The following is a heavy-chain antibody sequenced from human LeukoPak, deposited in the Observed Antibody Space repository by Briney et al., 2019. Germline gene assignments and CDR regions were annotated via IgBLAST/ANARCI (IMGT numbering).Heavy chain of an antibody. CDR1: GYTGIELS. Sequence: ASVKVSCKLSGYTGIELSMHWVRQVPGKGLEWMGGFDPEDGETKYAQKFQGGVTMTEDTSTDTAYMELSRLTSEDTAVYYCATHTISGVVTYASLIWGRGTLVTVSS. V-gene: IGHV1-24*01. CDR2: FDPEDGET. D-gene: IGHD3-3*01. CDR3: ATHTISGVVTYASLI. J-gene: IGHJ3*02.